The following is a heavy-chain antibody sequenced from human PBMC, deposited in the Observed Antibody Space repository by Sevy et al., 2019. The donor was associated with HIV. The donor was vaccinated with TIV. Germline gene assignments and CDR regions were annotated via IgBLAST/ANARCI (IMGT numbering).Heavy chain of an antibody. J-gene: IGHJ4*01. CDR2: ISSDGSST. CDR1: GFTFSSYW. CDR3: ARDGRAARYFDY. D-gene: IGHD6-6*01. V-gene: IGHV3-74*01. Sequence: GGSLRLSCAASGFTFSSYWMHWVRHAPGKGLVWVSRISSDGSSTSYADSVRGRFTNYRENAKNTRYLQMNRLRAEDTAVYYCARDGRAARYFDYWGHGTLVTVSS.